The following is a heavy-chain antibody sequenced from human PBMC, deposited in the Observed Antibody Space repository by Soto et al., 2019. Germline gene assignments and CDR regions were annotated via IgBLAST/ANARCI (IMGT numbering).Heavy chain of an antibody. V-gene: IGHV3-30-3*01. CDR1: GFTFSSYA. CDR3: ERDIAYWGGDGWDY. Sequence: QVQLVESGGGVVQPGRSLRLSCAASGFTFSSYAMHWVRQAPGKGLEWVAVISYDGSNKYYADSVKGRFTISRDNSKNRLHVQMNSLRAGDTAVYYCERDIAYWGGDGWDYWGQGTLVTVSS. J-gene: IGHJ4*02. CDR2: ISYDGSNK. D-gene: IGHD2-21*02.